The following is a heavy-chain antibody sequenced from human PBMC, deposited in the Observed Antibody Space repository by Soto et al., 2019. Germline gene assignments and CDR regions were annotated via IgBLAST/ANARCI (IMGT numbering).Heavy chain of an antibody. CDR2: ISGSGDST. D-gene: IGHD6-19*01. CDR1: GFXFSTYA. V-gene: IGHV3-23*01. CDR3: AKERSSGWSLDY. Sequence: EVQLLESGGGLVQPGGSLRLSCAXSGFXFSTYAMNWVRQAPGKGLEWVSGISGSGDSTYYADSVKGRFTVSRDNSKNTLYLQMNSLRAEDTAVFYCAKERSSGWSLDYWGQGTLVTVSS. J-gene: IGHJ4*02.